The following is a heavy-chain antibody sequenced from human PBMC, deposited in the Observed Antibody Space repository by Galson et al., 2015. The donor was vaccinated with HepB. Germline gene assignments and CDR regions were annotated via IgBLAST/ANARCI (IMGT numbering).Heavy chain of an antibody. CDR3: ARGGEYDILTGYFHKVYYYYYGMDV. CDR2: ISAYNGNT. Sequence: SVKVSCKASGYTFTSYGISWVRQAPGQGLEWMGWISAYNGNTNYAQKLQGRVTMTTDTSTSTAYMELRSLRSDDTAVYYCARGGEYDILTGYFHKVYYYYYGMDVWGQGTTVTVSS. V-gene: IGHV1-18*04. CDR1: GYTFTSYG. D-gene: IGHD3-9*01. J-gene: IGHJ6*02.